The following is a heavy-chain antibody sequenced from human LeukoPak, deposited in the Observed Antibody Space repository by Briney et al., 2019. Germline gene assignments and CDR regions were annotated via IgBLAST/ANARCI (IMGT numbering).Heavy chain of an antibody. V-gene: IGHV3-9*01. CDR1: GFTFDDYA. CDR2: INWNSVGI. CDR3: AKAPGANYYDTHGFDF. D-gene: IGHD3-22*01. J-gene: IGHJ4*02. Sequence: GGSLRLSCAASGFTFDDYALHWVRQAPGKGLEWVAGINWNSVGIGYADSLKGRFTISRDSSKNSLYLQVNSLTVEDTVFYYCAKAPGANYYDTHGFDFWGQGTLVTVSS.